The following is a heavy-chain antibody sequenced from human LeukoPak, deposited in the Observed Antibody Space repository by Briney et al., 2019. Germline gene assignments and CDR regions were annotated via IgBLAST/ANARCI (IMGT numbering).Heavy chain of an antibody. V-gene: IGHV1-69*06. D-gene: IGHD6-13*01. Sequence: VASVKVSCKASGGTFSSYAISWVRQAPGQGLEWMGGIIPIFGTANYAQKFQGRVTITADKSTSTAYMELSSLRSEDTAVYYCARAQMGTSSPNSFDYWGQGTLVTVSS. CDR1: GGTFSSYA. CDR2: IIPIFGTA. CDR3: ARAQMGTSSPNSFDY. J-gene: IGHJ4*02.